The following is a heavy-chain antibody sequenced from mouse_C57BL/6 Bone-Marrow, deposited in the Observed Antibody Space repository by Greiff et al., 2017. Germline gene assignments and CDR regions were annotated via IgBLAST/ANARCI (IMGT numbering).Heavy chain of an antibody. V-gene: IGHV1-18*01. CDR2: INPNNGGT. CDR1: GYTFTDYN. D-gene: IGHD2-1*01. J-gene: IGHJ3*01. CDR3: ARGGYGNYPFAY. Sequence: EVKLVESGPELVKPGASVKIPCKASGYTFTDYNMDWVKQSHGKSLEWIGDINPNNGGTIYNQKFKGKATLTVDKSSSTAYMELRSLTSEDTAVYYCARGGYGNYPFAYWGQGTLVTVSA.